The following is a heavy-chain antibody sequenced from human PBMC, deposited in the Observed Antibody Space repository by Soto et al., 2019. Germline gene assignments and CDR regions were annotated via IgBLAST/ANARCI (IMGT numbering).Heavy chain of an antibody. V-gene: IGHV3-23*01. J-gene: IGHJ6*02. D-gene: IGHD3-10*01. CDR1: GFTFSSYA. Sequence: GGTLRLSCAASGFTFSSYAMSWVGQAPGKGLEWVSAISGSGGSTYYADSVKGRFTISRDNSKNTLYLQMNSLRAEDTAVYYCAKGLITMVRGAVYYYYGSHFCGQATSVPVSS. CDR2: ISGSGGST. CDR3: AKGLITMVRGAVYYYYGSHF.